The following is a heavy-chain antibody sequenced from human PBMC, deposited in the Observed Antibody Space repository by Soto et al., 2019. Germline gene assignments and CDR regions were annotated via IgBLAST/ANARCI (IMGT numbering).Heavy chain of an antibody. CDR2: INAGNGNT. J-gene: IGHJ4*02. CDR1: GYTFTSYA. V-gene: IGHV1-3*05. CDR3: ARGSGYYYWDDY. D-gene: IGHD3-22*01. Sequence: QVQLVQSGAEEKKPGASVKVSCKASGYTFTSYAMHWVRQAPGQRLEWMGWINAGNGNTKYSQKFQGRVTITRDTSASTAYMELSSLRSDDTTAYYCARGSGYYYWDDYWGQGTLVTVSS.